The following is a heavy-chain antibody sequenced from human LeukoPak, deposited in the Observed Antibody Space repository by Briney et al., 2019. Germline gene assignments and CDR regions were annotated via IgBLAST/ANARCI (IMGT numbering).Heavy chain of an antibody. D-gene: IGHD3-10*01. Sequence: GGSLRLSCAASGFTFSSYSMNWVRQAPGKGLEWVSYISSSSSTIYYADSVKGRFTISRDNAKNSLYLQMNSLRAEDTAVYYCARGLLWFGELLYAPYGMDVWGQGTTVTVSS. V-gene: IGHV3-48*04. CDR3: ARGLLWFGELLYAPYGMDV. CDR1: GFTFSSYS. CDR2: ISSSSSTI. J-gene: IGHJ6*02.